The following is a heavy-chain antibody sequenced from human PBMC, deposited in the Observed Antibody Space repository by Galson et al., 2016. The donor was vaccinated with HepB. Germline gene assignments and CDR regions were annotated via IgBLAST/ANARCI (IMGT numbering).Heavy chain of an antibody. CDR3: AREFAADAFDI. CDR2: IYYSGST. Sequence: ETLSLTCTVSGGSISSYYWSWIRQPPGKGLEWIGYIYYSGSTNYNPSLKSRVTISVDTSKNQFSLKLSSVTAADTAVYYCAREFAADAFDIWGQGTMVTVSS. D-gene: IGHD3-10*01. J-gene: IGHJ3*02. V-gene: IGHV4-59*01. CDR1: GGSISSYY.